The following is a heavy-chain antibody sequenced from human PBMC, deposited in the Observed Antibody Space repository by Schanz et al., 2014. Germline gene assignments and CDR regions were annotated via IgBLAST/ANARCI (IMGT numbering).Heavy chain of an antibody. V-gene: IGHV1-2*04. Sequence: QVQLVQSGAEVKKPGASVNVSCKASGYTFTSDSMHWVRQAPGQGLEWMGRINPNTGGPNFAQKYQGWATVTGDTAISTGYSEVSRVTYEDTGVYYCARDGRADYDGMSVWGPGTTVTVSS. J-gene: IGHJ6*02. CDR3: ARDGRADYDGMSV. CDR2: INPNTGGP. CDR1: GYTFTSDS. D-gene: IGHD2-15*01.